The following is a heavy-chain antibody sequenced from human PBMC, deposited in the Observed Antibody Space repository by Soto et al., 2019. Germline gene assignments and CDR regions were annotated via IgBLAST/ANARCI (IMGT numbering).Heavy chain of an antibody. V-gene: IGHV3-23*01. CDR2: TSGGGSGI. J-gene: IGHJ4*02. D-gene: IGHD3-16*02. Sequence: GGSLRLSCAASGFTFSNYAMSWVRQAPGKGLEWVSGTSGGGSGIYYADSVKGRYTISRDNYKNTLYLQMNSLRAEDTAIYYCAKSSGGTYRIFDYWGQGTLVTV. CDR1: GFTFSNYA. CDR3: AKSSGGTYRIFDY.